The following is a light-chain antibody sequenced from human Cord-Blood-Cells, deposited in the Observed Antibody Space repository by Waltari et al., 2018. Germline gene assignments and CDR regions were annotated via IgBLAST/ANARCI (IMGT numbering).Light chain of an antibody. CDR1: QSVSSN. V-gene: IGKV3-15*01. CDR3: QQYNNWPRL. J-gene: IGKJ4*01. CDR2: GAS. Sequence: DIVMTQSPATLSVSPGERATLSCRASQSVSSNLAWYQQKPGQAPRLLIYGASTRATGIPARFSGSGSGTEFTLTISSLQSEDFAVYYCQQYNNWPRLFGGGTKVEIK.